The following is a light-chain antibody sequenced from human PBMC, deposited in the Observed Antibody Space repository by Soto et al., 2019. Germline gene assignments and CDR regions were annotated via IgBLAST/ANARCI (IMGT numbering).Light chain of an antibody. CDR3: SSFTSSTSYV. CDR2: DVN. Sequence: QSVLAQPASVSGSPGQSITISCTGTSSVVGSYNSVSWYQQYPGKAPTLMIHDVNNRPSGISNRFSGSKSGNTASLTISGLQAEDEADYYCSSFTSSTSYVFGSGTKVTVL. V-gene: IGLV2-14*03. J-gene: IGLJ1*01. CDR1: SSVVGSYNS.